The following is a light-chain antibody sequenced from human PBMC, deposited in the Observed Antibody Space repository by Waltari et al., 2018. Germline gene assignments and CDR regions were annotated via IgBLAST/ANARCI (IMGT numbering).Light chain of an antibody. CDR1: QAISSF. J-gene: IGKJ4*01. V-gene: IGKV1-9*01. CDR2: AAS. Sequence: DIQLTQSPSFLSASAGDRVTITCRASQAISSFLGWYQQKLGTAPRLLIYAASTLQSGVPSRFSGNGFGTEFTLTISSLQPEDFATYYCQQANSFPLTFGGGTKVEIK. CDR3: QQANSFPLT.